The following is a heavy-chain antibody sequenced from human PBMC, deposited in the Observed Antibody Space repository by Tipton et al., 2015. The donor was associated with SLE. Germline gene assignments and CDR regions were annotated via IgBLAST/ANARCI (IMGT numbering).Heavy chain of an antibody. CDR1: GFTFSRYW. V-gene: IGHV3-74*01. CDR2: INSDGSST. CDR3: ARDRGRGVEPPDPSRYYGIDV. J-gene: IGHJ6*02. Sequence: FLRLSCAASGFTFSRYWMHWVRQAPGKGLVWVSRINSDGSSTSYADSVKGRFTISRDDAKNTLYLQMKSPRVEDTAVYYCARDRGRGVEPPDPSRYYGIDVWGQGTAVTVYS. D-gene: IGHD1-14*01.